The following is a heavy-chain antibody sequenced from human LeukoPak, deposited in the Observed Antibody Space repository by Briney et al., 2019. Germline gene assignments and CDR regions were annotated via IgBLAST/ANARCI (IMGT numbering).Heavy chain of an antibody. CDR3: AKRALTYYYDSSGYLNY. CDR1: GFTFSSYA. Sequence: GGSLRLSCAASGFTFSSYAMSWVRQAPGKGLEWVSAISGSGGSTYYADSVKGRFTISRDNSKNTLYLQMNSLRAEDTAVYYCAKRALTYYYDSSGYLNYWGQGTLATVSS. J-gene: IGHJ4*02. D-gene: IGHD3-22*01. CDR2: ISGSGGST. V-gene: IGHV3-23*01.